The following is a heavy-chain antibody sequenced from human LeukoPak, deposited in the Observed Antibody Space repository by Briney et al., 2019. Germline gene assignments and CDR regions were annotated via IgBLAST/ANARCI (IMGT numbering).Heavy chain of an antibody. CDR2: ISYDGSNK. CDR1: GFTFSNYG. J-gene: IGHJ3*02. V-gene: IGHV3-30*18. Sequence: PGGSLRLSCAASGFTFSNYGIHWVRQAPGKGLEWVAVISYDGSNKYYADSVKGRFTISRDNSKNTLYLQMNSLRPEDTAVYYCAKDRESMVRDGAFDIWGQGTMVSVSS. CDR3: AKDRESMVRDGAFDI. D-gene: IGHD3-10*02.